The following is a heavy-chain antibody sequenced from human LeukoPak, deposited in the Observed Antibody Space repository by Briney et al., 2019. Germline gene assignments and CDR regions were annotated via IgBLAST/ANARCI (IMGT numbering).Heavy chain of an antibody. CDR1: GGSISSGGYY. Sequence: SETLSLTCTVSGGSISSGGYYWSWIRQHPGKGLEWIVYIYYSGSTYYNPSLTSRVSISVDTSKNHFSLKLSSVTAADTAVYYCARSKWSAYCGCDCYTVYFDYWGQGTLVTVPS. CDR3: ARSKWSAYCGCDCYTVYFDY. V-gene: IGHV4-31*03. D-gene: IGHD2-21*02. CDR2: IYYSGST. J-gene: IGHJ4*02.